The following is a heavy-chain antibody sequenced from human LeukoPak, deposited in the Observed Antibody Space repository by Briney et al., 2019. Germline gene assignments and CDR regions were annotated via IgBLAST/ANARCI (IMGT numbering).Heavy chain of an antibody. J-gene: IGHJ4*02. V-gene: IGHV3-48*04. CDR3: ARANIYYKGAGYYFDY. Sequence: GGSLRLSCTASGFTFITHSMNWVRQAPGKGLEWVSYISGSSSTIYYADSVKGRFTISRDNAKNSLYLQMNSLRAEDTAVYFCARANIYYKGAGYYFDYWGQGTLVTVSS. CDR2: ISGSSSTI. D-gene: IGHD2-8*01. CDR1: GFTFITHS.